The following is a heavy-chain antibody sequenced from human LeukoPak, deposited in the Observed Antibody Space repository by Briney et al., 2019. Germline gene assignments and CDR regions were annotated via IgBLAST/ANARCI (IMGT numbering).Heavy chain of an antibody. CDR1: GGSFSGYY. CDR2: INHRGST. CDR3: ARLSGSYWGGGYYYYGMDV. J-gene: IGHJ6*02. D-gene: IGHD1-26*01. Sequence: SETLSLTCAVYGGSFSGYYWSWIRQPPGKGLEWIGEINHRGSTNYNPSLKSRVTVSLDTSKNQFSLKLSSVTAADTAVYYCARLSGSYWGGGYYYYGMDVWGQGTTVTVSS. V-gene: IGHV4-34*01.